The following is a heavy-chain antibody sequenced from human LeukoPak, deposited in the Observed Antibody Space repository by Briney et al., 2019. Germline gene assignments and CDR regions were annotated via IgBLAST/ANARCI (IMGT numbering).Heavy chain of an antibody. CDR2: ISYDGSNK. D-gene: IGHD6-19*01. Sequence: GGSLRLSCAASGFTFSSYAMHWVRQAPGKGLEWVAVISYDGSNKYYADSVKGRFTISRDNSKNTLYLQMNSLRAEDTAVYYCARGGVSSGWPGAFDYWGQGTLVTVSS. J-gene: IGHJ4*02. CDR1: GFTFSSYA. V-gene: IGHV3-30-3*01. CDR3: ARGGVSSGWPGAFDY.